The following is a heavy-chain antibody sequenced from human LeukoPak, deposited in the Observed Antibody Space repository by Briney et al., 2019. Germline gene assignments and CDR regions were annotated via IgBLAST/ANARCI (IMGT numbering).Heavy chain of an antibody. D-gene: IGHD2-15*01. J-gene: IGHJ5*02. Sequence: ASVKVSCKASGYTFTSYGISWVRQAPGQGLEWMGRIIPIFGTANYAQKFQGRVTITTDESTSTAYMELSSLRSEDTAVYYCARDPQSLGYCSGGSCHGGFDPWGQGTLVTVSS. CDR1: GYTFTSYG. CDR2: IIPIFGTA. V-gene: IGHV1-69*05. CDR3: ARDPQSLGYCSGGSCHGGFDP.